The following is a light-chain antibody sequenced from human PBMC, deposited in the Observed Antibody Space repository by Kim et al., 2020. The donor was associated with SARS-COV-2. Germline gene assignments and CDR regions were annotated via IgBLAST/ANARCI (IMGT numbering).Light chain of an antibody. CDR3: QQYDNLIT. Sequence: SASVGDRVTITCQASQDISNYLNWYQQKPGKAPKLLIYDASNLETGVPSRFSGSGSGTDFTFTISNLQPEDIATYYCQQYDNLITFGQGTRLEIK. V-gene: IGKV1-33*01. CDR2: DAS. J-gene: IGKJ5*01. CDR1: QDISNY.